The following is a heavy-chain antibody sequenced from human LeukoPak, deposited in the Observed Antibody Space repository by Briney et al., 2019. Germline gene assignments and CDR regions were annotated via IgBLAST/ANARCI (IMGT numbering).Heavy chain of an antibody. J-gene: IGHJ6*03. CDR2: ISGSGGST. CDR1: GFTFINYV. V-gene: IGHV3-23*01. D-gene: IGHD1-7*01. Sequence: GGSLRLSCTASGFTFINYVMTWVRQAPGKGLEWVSAISGSGGSTYYADSVKGRFTISRDNSKNTLYLQMNSLRAEDTAVYYCAKGNYPLGYYYYYMDVWGKGTTVTVSS. CDR3: AKGNYPLGYYYYYMDV.